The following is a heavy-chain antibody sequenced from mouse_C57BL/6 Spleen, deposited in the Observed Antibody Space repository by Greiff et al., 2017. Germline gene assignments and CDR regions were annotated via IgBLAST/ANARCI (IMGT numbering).Heavy chain of an antibody. Sequence: VQLQESGAELVRPGASVTLSCKASGYTFTDYEMHWVKQTPVHGLEWIGAIDPETGGTAYNQKFKGKAILTADKSSSTAYMELRSLTSEDSAVXYCTRGYYFDYWGQGTTLTVSS. J-gene: IGHJ2*01. CDR2: IDPETGGT. CDR3: TRGYYFDY. CDR1: GYTFTDYE. V-gene: IGHV1-15*01.